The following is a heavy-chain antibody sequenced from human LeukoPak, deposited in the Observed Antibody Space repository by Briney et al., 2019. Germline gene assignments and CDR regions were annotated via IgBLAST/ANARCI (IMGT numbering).Heavy chain of an antibody. CDR1: GFTFSSYA. J-gene: IGHJ4*02. Sequence: GGSLRLSCAASGFTFSSYAMHWVRQAPGKGLEWVAVISYDGSNKYYADSVKGRFTISRDNAKNSLYVQMNSLRAEDTAMYYCARWGYSNGWSYIDYWGQGTLVTVSS. CDR3: ARWGYSNGWSYIDY. D-gene: IGHD6-19*01. V-gene: IGHV3-30-3*01. CDR2: ISYDGSNK.